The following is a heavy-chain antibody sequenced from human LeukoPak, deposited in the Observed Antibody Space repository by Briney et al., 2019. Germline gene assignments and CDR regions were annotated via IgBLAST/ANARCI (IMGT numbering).Heavy chain of an antibody. V-gene: IGHV3-23*01. CDR3: AKSPTFGANYDISGSLYLDAFDI. Sequence: GGSLRLSCAASGFTFSSYGMHWVRQASGKGLEWVSGISGSGGRTYYADSVKGRFTISRDNSKNTLYLQMNSLRAEDTAVYYCAKSPTFGANYDISGSLYLDAFDIWGQGTMVTVSS. CDR1: GFTFSSYG. D-gene: IGHD3-22*01. J-gene: IGHJ3*02. CDR2: ISGSGGRT.